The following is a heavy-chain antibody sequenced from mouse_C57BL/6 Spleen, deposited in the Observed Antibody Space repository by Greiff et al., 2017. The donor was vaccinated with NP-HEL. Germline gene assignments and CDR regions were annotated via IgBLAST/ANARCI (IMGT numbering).Heavy chain of an antibody. Sequence: VKLQESGAELARPGASVKMSCKASGYTFTSYTMHWVKQRPGQGLEWIGYINPSSGYTKYNQKFKDKATLTADKSSSTAYMQLSSLTSEDSAVYYCARIYDGYYCFDYWGKGTTLTVSS. V-gene: IGHV1-4*01. J-gene: IGHJ2*01. D-gene: IGHD2-3*01. CDR3: ARIYDGYYCFDY. CDR1: GYTFTSYT. CDR2: INPSSGYT.